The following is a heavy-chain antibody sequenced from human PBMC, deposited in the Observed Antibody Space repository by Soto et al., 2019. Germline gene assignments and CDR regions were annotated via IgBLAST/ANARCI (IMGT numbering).Heavy chain of an antibody. D-gene: IGHD3-22*01. J-gene: IGHJ4*02. Sequence: EVQLVESGGGLVQPGGSLRPSCAASGFTFSTSWMNWVRQAPGKGLEWVADIKQDGSEKYYVDSLKGRFTISRDNAKNSLYLQMNSLRAEDTAVYYCARGDYYDRRFDSWGQGTLVTVSS. V-gene: IGHV3-7*03. CDR2: IKQDGSEK. CDR1: GFTFSTSW. CDR3: ARGDYYDRRFDS.